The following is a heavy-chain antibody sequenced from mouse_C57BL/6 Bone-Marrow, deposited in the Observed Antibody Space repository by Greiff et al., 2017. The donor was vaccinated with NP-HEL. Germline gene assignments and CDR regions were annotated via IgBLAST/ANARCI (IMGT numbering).Heavy chain of an antibody. CDR1: GYAFSSSW. CDR3: ARWRLLRSFDY. CDR2: IYPGDGDT. V-gene: IGHV1-82*01. J-gene: IGHJ2*01. D-gene: IGHD2-3*01. Sequence: QVQLQQSGPELVKPGASVKISCKASGYAFSSSWMNWVKPRPGKGLEWIGRIYPGDGDTNYNGKFKGKATLTADKSSSTAYMQLSSLASEDSAVYFCARWRLLRSFDYWGQGTTLTVSS.